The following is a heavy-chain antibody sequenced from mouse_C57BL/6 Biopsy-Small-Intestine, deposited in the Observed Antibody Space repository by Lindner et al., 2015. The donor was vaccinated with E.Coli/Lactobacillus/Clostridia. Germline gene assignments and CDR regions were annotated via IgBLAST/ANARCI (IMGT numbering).Heavy chain of an antibody. CDR2: INPSSGAA. Sequence: SVKVSCKASGYTFIGNNMHWVRQAPGQGLEWMGWINPSSGAAYYAQKFQGRVTMTGDTSISTAYMELSRLRSDDTALYYCARGRSGNLDVWGQGTTVTVSP. CDR1: GYTFIGNN. V-gene: IGHV1-4*01. CDR3: ARGRSGNLDV. D-gene: IGHD1-3*01. J-gene: IGHJ1*01.